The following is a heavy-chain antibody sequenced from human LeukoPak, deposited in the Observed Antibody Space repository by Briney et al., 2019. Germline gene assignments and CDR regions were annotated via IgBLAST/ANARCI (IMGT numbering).Heavy chain of an antibody. CDR1: GFTLSSYS. D-gene: IGHD2-21*01. J-gene: IGHJ4*02. V-gene: IGHV3-48*04. CDR2: ISSSGTSI. CDR3: CGASFNY. Sequence: GGSLRLSCAASGFTLSSYSMNWLRQAPGKGLEWVSYISSSGTSIKYADSVKGRFTISRDNAKNSLYLQMNSLRAEDTGVYYCCGASFNYWGQGTLVTVSS.